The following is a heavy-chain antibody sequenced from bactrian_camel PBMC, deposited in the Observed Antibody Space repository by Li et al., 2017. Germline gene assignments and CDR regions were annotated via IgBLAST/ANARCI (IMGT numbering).Heavy chain of an antibody. CDR1: GYTVNY. CDR2: IDSAGGT. Sequence: HVQLVESGGGSVQEGGSLRLSCVTSGYTVNYVAWFRQAPGKEREGVGVIDSAGGTAYKDAVEGRFVISKDNAKNILYLQMNNLEPEDTAVYYCAADFRTVVAGCTFYDYTYWGRGTQVTVS. V-gene: IGHV3S53*01. D-gene: IGHD6*01. J-gene: IGHJ4*01. CDR3: AADFRTVVAGCTFYDYTY.